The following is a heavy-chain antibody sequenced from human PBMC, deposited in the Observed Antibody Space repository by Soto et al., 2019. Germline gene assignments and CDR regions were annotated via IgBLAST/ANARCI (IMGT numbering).Heavy chain of an antibody. Sequence: QVQLVESGGGVVQPGRSLRLSCAASGITFSSYGFHWVRQAPGKGLEWVALMSYDGSNKYYADSVKGRFTISRDTSKNTLFLQMNSLKPEDTAVYYCAKDPHYYGSGSYIGSWGQGTLVTVSS. J-gene: IGHJ5*02. D-gene: IGHD3-10*01. CDR1: GITFSSYG. V-gene: IGHV3-30*18. CDR3: AKDPHYYGSGSYIGS. CDR2: MSYDGSNK.